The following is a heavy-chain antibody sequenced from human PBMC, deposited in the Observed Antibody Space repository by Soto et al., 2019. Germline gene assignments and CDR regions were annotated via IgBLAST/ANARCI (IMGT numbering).Heavy chain of an antibody. CDR1: GGSFTSNNW. CDR2: IYRTGST. V-gene: IGHV4-4*02. J-gene: IGHJ4*02. Sequence: SETLSLTCAVSGGSFTSNNWWTWVRQPPGQGLEWIGEIYRTGSTNYNPSLKSRVTISLDKSENQFSLKVTSLTAAATAVYSGASRDPETRCDYWGQGTWGTVSS. CDR3: ASRDPETRCDY. D-gene: IGHD1-7*01.